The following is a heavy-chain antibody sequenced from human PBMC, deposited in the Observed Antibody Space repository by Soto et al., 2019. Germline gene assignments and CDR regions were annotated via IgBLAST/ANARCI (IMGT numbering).Heavy chain of an antibody. D-gene: IGHD2-2*01. Sequence: QVQLVQSGAEVKKPGASVKVSCKASGYTFTSYGISWVRQAPGQGLEWMGWISAYNGNTNYAQKLQGRVTMTTDTSQSTAYMELRSLRSDDAAVYYCARDSDIVVVPAAMSYYYGMDVWGQGTTVTVSS. CDR3: ARDSDIVVVPAAMSYYYGMDV. J-gene: IGHJ6*02. CDR2: ISAYNGNT. CDR1: GYTFTSYG. V-gene: IGHV1-18*01.